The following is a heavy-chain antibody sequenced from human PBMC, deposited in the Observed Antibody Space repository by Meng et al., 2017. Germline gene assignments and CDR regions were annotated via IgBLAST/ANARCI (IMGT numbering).Heavy chain of an antibody. J-gene: IGHJ4*02. D-gene: IGHD3-3*01. V-gene: IGHV1-8*01. CDR2: MNPNSGNT. CDR3: ARGFGAVGGFDY. CDR1: GYTFTSYD. Sequence: ASVKVSCKASGYTFTSYDINWVRQATGQGLEWMGWMNPNSGNTGYAQKFQGRVTMTRNTSISTAYMELSSLRSEDTAVYYCARGFGAVGGFDYWGQGTLVTVSS.